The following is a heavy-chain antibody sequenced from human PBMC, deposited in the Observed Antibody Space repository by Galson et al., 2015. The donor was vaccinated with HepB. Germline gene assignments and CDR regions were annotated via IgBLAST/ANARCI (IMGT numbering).Heavy chain of an antibody. CDR1: GFTFSSYS. Sequence: SLRLSCAASGFTFSSYSMNWVRQAPGKGLEWVSTISGGGGSTYYANSVKGRFTISRDNSKNTLYLQMNSLRAEDTAIYYCANCPSLRRFDYWGHGTLVTVSS. CDR2: ISGGGGST. J-gene: IGHJ4*01. V-gene: IGHV3-23*01. CDR3: ANCPSLRRFDY.